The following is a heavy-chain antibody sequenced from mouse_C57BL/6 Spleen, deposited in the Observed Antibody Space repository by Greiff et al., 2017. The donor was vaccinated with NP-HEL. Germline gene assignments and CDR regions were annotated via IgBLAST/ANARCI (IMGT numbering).Heavy chain of an antibody. Sequence: QVQLQQSGAELARPGASVKLSCKASGYTFTSYGISWVKQRTGQGLEWIGEIYPRSGNTYYNEKFKGKATLTADKSSSTAYMELRSLTSEDSAVYFCARMGIYDGYYVGYFDYWGQGTTLTVSS. V-gene: IGHV1-81*01. CDR2: IYPRSGNT. CDR1: GYTFTSYG. CDR3: ARMGIYDGYYVGYFDY. D-gene: IGHD2-3*01. J-gene: IGHJ2*01.